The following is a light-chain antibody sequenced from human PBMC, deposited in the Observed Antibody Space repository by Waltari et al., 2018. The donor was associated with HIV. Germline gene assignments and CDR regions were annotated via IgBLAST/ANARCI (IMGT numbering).Light chain of an antibody. CDR1: RSNIGSNF. J-gene: IGLJ2*01. Sequence: QSVLTQPPSASGTPGQRVTISCSGSRSNIGSNFVYWYQQLPGMAPKLLIYRNNQRPSGVPDRFSGSKSGTSASLASSGLRSEDGADYYCAVWDDSLTGHVVFGGGTKLTVL. CDR2: RNN. CDR3: AVWDDSLTGHVV. V-gene: IGLV1-47*01.